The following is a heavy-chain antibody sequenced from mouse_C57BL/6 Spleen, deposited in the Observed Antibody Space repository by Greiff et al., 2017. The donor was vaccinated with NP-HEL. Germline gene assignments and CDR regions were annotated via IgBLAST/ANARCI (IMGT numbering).Heavy chain of an antibody. CDR3: ARGEYYYGSSFLYAMDY. J-gene: IGHJ4*01. D-gene: IGHD1-1*01. Sequence: EVKLMESGGGLVKPGGSLKLSCAASGFTFSDYGMHWVRQAPEKGLEWVAYISSGSSTIYYADTVKGRFTISRDNAKNTLFLQMTSLRSEDTAMYYCARGEYYYGSSFLYAMDYWGQGTSVTVSS. V-gene: IGHV5-17*01. CDR1: GFTFSDYG. CDR2: ISSGSSTI.